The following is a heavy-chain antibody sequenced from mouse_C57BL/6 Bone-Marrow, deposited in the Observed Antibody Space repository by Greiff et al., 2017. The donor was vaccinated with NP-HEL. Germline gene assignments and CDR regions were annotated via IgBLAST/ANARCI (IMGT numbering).Heavy chain of an antibody. CDR3: ARINTTVVATRYFDY. V-gene: IGHV1-19*01. CDR2: INPYNGGT. D-gene: IGHD1-1*01. CDR1: GYTFTDYY. Sequence: VQLQQSGPVLVKPGASVKMSCKASGYTFTDYYMNWVKQSHGKSLEWIGVINPYNGGTSYNQKFKGKATLTVDKSSSTAYMELNSLTSEDSAVYYCARINTTVVATRYFDYWGQGTTLTVSS. J-gene: IGHJ2*01.